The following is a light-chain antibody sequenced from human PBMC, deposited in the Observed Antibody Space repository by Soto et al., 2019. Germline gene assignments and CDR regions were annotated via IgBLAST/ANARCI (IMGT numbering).Light chain of an antibody. Sequence: DIQMTQSPSSLSASVGDRVTITCRARQSISSYLNWYQQKPGKAPNLLIYAASSLQSGVPSRFSGSKSWTDFTLTITSLQPEDFATYYCLQSYSIPLTFGGGTKVQIK. V-gene: IGKV1-39*01. J-gene: IGKJ4*01. CDR3: LQSYSIPLT. CDR1: QSISSY. CDR2: AAS.